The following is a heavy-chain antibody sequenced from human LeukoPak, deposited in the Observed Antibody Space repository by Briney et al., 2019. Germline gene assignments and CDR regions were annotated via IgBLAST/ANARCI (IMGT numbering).Heavy chain of an antibody. J-gene: IGHJ4*02. V-gene: IGHV1-69*05. CDR1: GGTFSSYA. CDR3: ASMVVAATKRAGYFDY. CDR2: IIPIFGTA. Sequence: SVKVSCKASGGTFSSYAISWVRQAPGQGLEWMGAIIPIFGTANYAQKFQGRVTITTDESTSTAYMELSSLRSEDTAVYYCASMVVAATKRAGYFDYWGQGTLVTVSS. D-gene: IGHD2-15*01.